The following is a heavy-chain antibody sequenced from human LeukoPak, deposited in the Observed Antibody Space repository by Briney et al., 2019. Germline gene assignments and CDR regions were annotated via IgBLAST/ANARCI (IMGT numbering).Heavy chain of an antibody. D-gene: IGHD3-10*01. J-gene: IGHJ4*02. CDR2: IYYSGST. Sequence: PSETLSLTCTVSGGSISSYYWSWIRQPPGKGLEWIGYIYYSGSTNYNPSLKSRVTISVDTSKNQFSLKLSSVTAADTAVYYCARYYYGSGSYQDWGQGTLVTVSS. V-gene: IGHV4-59*12. CDR1: GGSISSYY. CDR3: ARYYYGSGSYQD.